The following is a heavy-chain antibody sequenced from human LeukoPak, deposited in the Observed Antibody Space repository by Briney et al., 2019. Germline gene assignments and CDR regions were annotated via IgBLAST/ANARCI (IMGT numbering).Heavy chain of an antibody. D-gene: IGHD2-2*02. V-gene: IGHV1-18*01. CDR3: ARSKGGWAPVPAAIWGDAFDI. CDR1: GYTFTSYG. CDR2: ISAYSGKT. J-gene: IGHJ3*02. Sequence: ASVKVSCKASGYTFTSYGISWVRQAPGQGLEWMGWISAYSGKTNYEQKLQGRVTMTTDTSTSTAYMELRSLRSDDTAVYYCARSKGGWAPVPAAIWGDAFDIWGQGTMVTVSS.